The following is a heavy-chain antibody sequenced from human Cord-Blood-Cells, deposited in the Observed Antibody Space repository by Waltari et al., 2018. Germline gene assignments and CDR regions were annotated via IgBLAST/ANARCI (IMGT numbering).Heavy chain of an antibody. CDR2: VDPEDGKT. Sequence: QLVQSGDAVRNRGATVKICCTVSGYSVPDYYINCVQQAAGKGLEWMGLVDPEDGKTIYAEKFQGRVTITADTSTDTAYMELSSLRSEDTAVYYCATADTIFGVAPGGFDPWGQGTLVTVSS. J-gene: IGHJ5*02. V-gene: IGHV1-69-2*01. D-gene: IGHD3-3*01. CDR1: GYSVPDYY. CDR3: ATADTIFGVAPGGFDP.